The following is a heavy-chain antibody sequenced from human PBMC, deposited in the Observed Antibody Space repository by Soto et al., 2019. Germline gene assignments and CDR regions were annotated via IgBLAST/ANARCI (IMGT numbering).Heavy chain of an antibody. CDR1: GFTFSNYA. D-gene: IGHD3-10*01. CDR3: AKEPRVHYYDSGSSSY. CDR2: ISGSGGST. V-gene: IGHV3-23*01. Sequence: EVQLLESGGGLVQPGGSLRLSCAASGFTFSNYAMSWVRQAPGKGLEWVSAISGSGGSTYYADSVKGRFTISRDNSNNTLYLQMNSLRAEDTAVYYCAKEPRVHYYDSGSSSYWGQGTLVTVSS. J-gene: IGHJ4*02.